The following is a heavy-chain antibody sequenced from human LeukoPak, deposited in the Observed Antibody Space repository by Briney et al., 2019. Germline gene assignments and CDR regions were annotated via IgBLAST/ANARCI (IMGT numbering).Heavy chain of an antibody. Sequence: PGRSLRLSCAASGFTFSSYGMHWVRQAPGKGLEWVAVIWYDGSNKYYADSVKGRFTISRDNSKNTLYLQMNSLRDEDTAVYYCARGKGFVDYWGQGTLVTVSS. J-gene: IGHJ4*02. CDR2: IWYDGSNK. CDR3: ARGKGFVDY. V-gene: IGHV3-33*01. CDR1: GFTFSSYG. D-gene: IGHD2-15*01.